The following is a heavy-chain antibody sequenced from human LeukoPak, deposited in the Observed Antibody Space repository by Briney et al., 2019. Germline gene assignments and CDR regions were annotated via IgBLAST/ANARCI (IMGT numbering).Heavy chain of an antibody. Sequence: GRSLRLSCAASGFTFSSYGIHWVRQAPGKGLEWVAVIGSDGRNKFYADSVTGRFTISRDNSQNTMYLQMNSLRAEDSAVYYCARADILAEENGFDIWGQGTMVTVSS. J-gene: IGHJ3*02. CDR2: IGSDGRNK. V-gene: IGHV3-33*01. CDR3: ARADILAEENGFDI. D-gene: IGHD3-9*01. CDR1: GFTFSSYG.